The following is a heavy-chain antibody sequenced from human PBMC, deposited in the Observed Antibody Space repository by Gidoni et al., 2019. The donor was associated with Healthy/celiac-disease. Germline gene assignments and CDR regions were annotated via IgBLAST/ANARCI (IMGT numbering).Heavy chain of an antibody. CDR2: IYYSGST. J-gene: IGHJ4*02. V-gene: IGHV4-39*01. Sequence: SIYYSGSTYYNPSLKSRVTISVDTSKNQFSLKLSSVTAADTAVYYCARLIAARSLYYFDYWGQGTLVTVSS. CDR3: ARLIAARSLYYFDY. D-gene: IGHD6-6*01.